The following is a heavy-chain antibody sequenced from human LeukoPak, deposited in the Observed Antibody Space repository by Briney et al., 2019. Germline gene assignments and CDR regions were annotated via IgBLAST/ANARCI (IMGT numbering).Heavy chain of an antibody. D-gene: IGHD3-22*01. CDR3: ARDVAWSGSSGDTRFDP. CDR1: GGTFSSYA. V-gene: IGHV1-69*13. J-gene: IGHJ5*02. CDR2: IIPIFGTA. Sequence: SVKVSCKASGGTFSSYAISWVRQAPGQGLEWMGGIIPIFGTANYAQKFQGRVTITADESTSTAYMELSSLRSEDTAVYYCARDVAWSGSSGDTRFDPWGQGTLVTVSS.